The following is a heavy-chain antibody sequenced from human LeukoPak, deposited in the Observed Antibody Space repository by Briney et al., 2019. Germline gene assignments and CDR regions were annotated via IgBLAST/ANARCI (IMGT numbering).Heavy chain of an antibody. Sequence: ASVKVSCKASGFRFTSFGVSWVRQAPGQGLEWVGWISNYFGVTHYAEKFEDRVTMTIDTSTATAYMELRSPRYDDTAIYYCARDSDYSGNGNGDWFDPWGQGTVVTVSS. CDR3: ARDSDYSGNGNGDWFDP. CDR1: GFRFTSFG. J-gene: IGHJ5*02. D-gene: IGHD4-11*01. V-gene: IGHV1-18*04. CDR2: ISNYFGVT.